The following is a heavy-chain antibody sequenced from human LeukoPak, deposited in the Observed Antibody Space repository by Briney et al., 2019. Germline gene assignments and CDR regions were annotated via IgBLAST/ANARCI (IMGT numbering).Heavy chain of an antibody. D-gene: IGHD4-23*01. CDR2: IKQDGSEK. CDR3: ARDVAGGKSGLNDY. V-gene: IGHV3-7*03. CDR1: GFPLSDAW. J-gene: IGHJ4*02. Sequence: GGSLRLSCAVSGFPLSDAWMNWVRQAPGKGLEWVANIKQDGSEKHYVDSVKGRFTISRDNTKNSLYLQMNSLRAEDTAVYYCARDVAGGKSGLNDYWGQGTLVTVSS.